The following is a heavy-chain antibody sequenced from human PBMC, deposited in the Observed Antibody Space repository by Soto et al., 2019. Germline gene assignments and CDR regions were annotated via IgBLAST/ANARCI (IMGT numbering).Heavy chain of an antibody. CDR2: ITDSGDST. CDR1: GFTFFTYA. V-gene: IGHV3-23*01. Sequence: EVQLLESGGGLVQPGGSLRLSCAASGFTFFTYAMSWXRXXXXXXXEWVSGITDSGDSTYYADSVKGRFTISRDNSKNXXXLXXXXXXXXXXXXXXXXXXXXXXXXXXXXXGQGTLVTVSS. CDR3: XXXXXXXXXXXXX. J-gene: IGHJ4*02.